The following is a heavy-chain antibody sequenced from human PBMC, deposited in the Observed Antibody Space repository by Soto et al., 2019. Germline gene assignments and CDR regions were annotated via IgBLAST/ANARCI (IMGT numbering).Heavy chain of an antibody. CDR3: ARDARYNWNDPYSFDY. D-gene: IGHD1-1*01. V-gene: IGHV1-69*08. J-gene: IGHJ4*02. CDR1: GGTFSSYT. Sequence: QVQLVQSGAEVKKPGSSVKVSCKASGGTFSSYTISWVRQAPGQGLEWMGRIIPILGIANYAQKFQGRVTITADKSTSTAYMELSTLRYEDTAVYYCARDARYNWNDPYSFDYWVQGTLVTVSS. CDR2: IIPILGIA.